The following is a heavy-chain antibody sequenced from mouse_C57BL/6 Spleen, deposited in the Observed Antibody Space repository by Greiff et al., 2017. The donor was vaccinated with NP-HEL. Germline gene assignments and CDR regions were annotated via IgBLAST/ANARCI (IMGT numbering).Heavy chain of an antibody. CDR2: IDPSASYT. CDR1: GYTFTSYW. J-gene: IGHJ4*01. D-gene: IGHD2-12*01. Sequence: VQLQQPGAELVKPGASVKLSCKASGYTFTSYWMQWVKPRPGQGLEWIGEIDPSASYTNYNQQFKGKATLTVDTSSSTAYMPLSSLTSEYSAVDDCARGELPFYYAMDYWGQGTSVTVSS. V-gene: IGHV1-50*01. CDR3: ARGELPFYYAMDY.